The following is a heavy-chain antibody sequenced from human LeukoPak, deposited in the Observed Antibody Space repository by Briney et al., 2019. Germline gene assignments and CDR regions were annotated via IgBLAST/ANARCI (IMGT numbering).Heavy chain of an antibody. CDR1: GFTFSSYW. D-gene: IGHD1-26*01. CDR3: ARDRRNSYHYSGSYPDRLDY. CDR2: IKQDGSEK. Sequence: GGSLRLSCAASGFTFSSYWMSWVRLAPGKGLEWVANIKQDGSEKYYVDSVRGRFSISRDNSKNSLYLQMNSLRADDTAVYYCARDRRNSYHYSGSYPDRLDYWGQGTLVTVSS. V-gene: IGHV3-7*03. J-gene: IGHJ4*02.